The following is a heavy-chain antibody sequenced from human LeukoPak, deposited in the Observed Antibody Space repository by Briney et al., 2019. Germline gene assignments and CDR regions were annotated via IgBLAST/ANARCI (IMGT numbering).Heavy chain of an antibody. CDR1: GGSITNTNY. V-gene: IGHV4-4*02. J-gene: IGHJ4*02. CDR2: VNLQGST. Sequence: SETLSLTCGVSGGSITNTNYWTWVRQPPGKGLEWSGEVNLQGSTNYNPSLMGRVAIAVDTPENHISLQLTSVTAADTAVYYCAREGGPYRPLDYSGQGTLVTVSS. CDR3: AREGGPYRPLDY.